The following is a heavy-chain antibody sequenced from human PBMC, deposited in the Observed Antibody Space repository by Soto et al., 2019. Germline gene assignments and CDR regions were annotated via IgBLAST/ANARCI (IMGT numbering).Heavy chain of an antibody. D-gene: IGHD6-19*01. Sequence: SGPTLVNPTQTLTLTCTFSGFSLTTIGVGVGWIRQPPGKALEWLALIYWNDEKRYSPSLKSRLTITKDTSRNQVVLTMTNMDPMDTATYYCAHRLRWLANFDYWGQGTLVTVSS. CDR2: IYWNDEK. CDR1: GFSLTTIGVG. V-gene: IGHV2-5*01. J-gene: IGHJ4*02. CDR3: AHRLRWLANFDY.